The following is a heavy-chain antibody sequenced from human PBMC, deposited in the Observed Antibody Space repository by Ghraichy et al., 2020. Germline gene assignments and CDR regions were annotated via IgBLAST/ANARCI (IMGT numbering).Heavy chain of an antibody. J-gene: IGHJ3*02. CDR1: GFTFSSYE. Sequence: GESLNISCAASGFTFSSYEMNWVRQAPGKGLEWVSYISSSGSTIYYADSVKGRFTISRDNAKNSLYLQMNSLRAEDTAVYYCARDINYYDSSGPYEAFDIWGQGTMVTVSS. CDR3: ARDINYYDSSGPYEAFDI. V-gene: IGHV3-48*03. D-gene: IGHD3-22*01. CDR2: ISSSGSTI.